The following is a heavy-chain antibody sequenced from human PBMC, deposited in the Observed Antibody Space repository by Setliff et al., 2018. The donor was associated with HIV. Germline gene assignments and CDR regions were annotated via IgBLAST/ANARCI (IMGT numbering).Heavy chain of an antibody. V-gene: IGHV4-4*07. D-gene: IGHD3-22*01. J-gene: IGHJ4*02. CDR3: ARDVARFDYDTGGYYVSHFDY. Sequence: SETLSLTCTVSGGSISGYYWSWIRQSAGKGLEWIGHINTSGSTKYNPALKSRVTISVDTSKNQFSVRLTSVTAADTAVYFCARDVARFDYDTGGYYVSHFDYWGQGTQVTVSS. CDR1: GGSISGYY. CDR2: INTSGST.